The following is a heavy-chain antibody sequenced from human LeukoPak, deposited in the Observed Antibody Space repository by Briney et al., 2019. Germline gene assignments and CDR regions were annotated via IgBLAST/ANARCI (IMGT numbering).Heavy chain of an antibody. CDR1: GGSFSGYY. D-gene: IGHD3-22*01. CDR3: ARASRITMIVMVITRDYYYYMDV. J-gene: IGHJ6*03. CDR2: INHSGST. Sequence: PSETLSLTCAVYGGSFSGYYWSWIRQPPGKGLEWIGEINHSGSTNYNPSLKSRVTISVDTSKNQFSLKLSSVTAADTAVYYCARASRITMIVMVITRDYYYYMDVWGKGTTVTVSS. V-gene: IGHV4-34*01.